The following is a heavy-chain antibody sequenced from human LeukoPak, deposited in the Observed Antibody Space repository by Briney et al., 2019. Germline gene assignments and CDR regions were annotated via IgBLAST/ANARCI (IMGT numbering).Heavy chain of an antibody. J-gene: IGHJ4*02. CDR3: AKYSGSYYYPPNWDS. V-gene: IGHV3-23*01. CDR1: GFTFSNYA. D-gene: IGHD1-26*01. CDR2: ISGSGSST. Sequence: QPGGSLRLSCAAPGFTFSNYAMTWVRQAPGKGLEWVSGISGSGSSTYYADSVKGRFTLSRDYLKNTLYLQMNSLRAEDTAVYFCAKYSGSYYYPPNWDSWGQGTLVTVSS.